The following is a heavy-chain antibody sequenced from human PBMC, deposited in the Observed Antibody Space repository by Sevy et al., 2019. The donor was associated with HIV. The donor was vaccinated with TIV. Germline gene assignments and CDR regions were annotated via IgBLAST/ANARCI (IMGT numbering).Heavy chain of an antibody. CDR3: ARDRGYCSSTSCHSYGMDV. CDR2: IKQDGSEK. V-gene: IGHV3-7*01. D-gene: IGHD2-2*03. Sequence: GGSLRLSCAASGFTFSSYWMSWVRQAPGKGLEWVANIKQDGSEKYYVDSVKGRFTISRDNAKNSLYLQMNSLRAEDTAVYYCARDRGYCSSTSCHSYGMDVWGQGTTVTVSS. J-gene: IGHJ6*02. CDR1: GFTFSSYW.